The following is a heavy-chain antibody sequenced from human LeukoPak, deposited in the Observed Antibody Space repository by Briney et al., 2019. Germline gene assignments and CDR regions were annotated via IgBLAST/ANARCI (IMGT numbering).Heavy chain of an antibody. CDR3: AKAVCTEVGGDCYANFDY. CDR1: GFTFSSYG. D-gene: IGHD2-21*02. Sequence: GGTLRLSCAASGFTFSSYGMSWVRQAPGKGLEWVSAISGSGGSTYYADSVKGRFTISRDNSKNTLYLQMNSLRAEDTAVYYCAKAVCTEVGGDCYANFDYWGQGTLVTVSS. CDR2: ISGSGGST. J-gene: IGHJ4*02. V-gene: IGHV3-23*01.